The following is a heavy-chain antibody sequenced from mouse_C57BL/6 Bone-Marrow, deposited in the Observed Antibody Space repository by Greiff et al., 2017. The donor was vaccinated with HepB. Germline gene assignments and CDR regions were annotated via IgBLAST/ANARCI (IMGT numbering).Heavy chain of an antibody. CDR2: ISNGGCST. CDR3: ARPLWDAMDY. V-gene: IGHV5-12*01. CDR1: GFTFSDYY. Sequence: EVQWVESGGGLVQPGGSLKLSCAASGFTFSDYYMYWVRQTPEKRLEWVAYISNGGCSTYYPDTVKGRFTISRDNAKNTLYLQMSRLKSEDTAMYYCARPLWDAMDYWGQGTSVTVSS. D-gene: IGHD1-1*02. J-gene: IGHJ4*01.